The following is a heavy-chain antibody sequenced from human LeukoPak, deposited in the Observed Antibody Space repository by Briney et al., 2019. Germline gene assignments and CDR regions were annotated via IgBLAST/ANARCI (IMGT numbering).Heavy chain of an antibody. CDR2: IYHSGST. CDR1: DDSIRNNYY. CDR3: ARRPGVRGYSGLVYFQY. Sequence: PSETLSLTCAVSDDSIRNNYYWGWIRQPPGKGLEWIGSIYHSGSTYYNPSHKSRVTISADTSKNQFSLKVNSVTAADTAVYYCARRPGVRGYSGLVYFQYWGQGTLVIASS. J-gene: IGHJ1*01. V-gene: IGHV4-38-2*01. D-gene: IGHD3-22*01.